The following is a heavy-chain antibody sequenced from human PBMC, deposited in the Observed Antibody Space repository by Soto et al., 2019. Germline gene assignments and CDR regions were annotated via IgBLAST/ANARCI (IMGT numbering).Heavy chain of an antibody. CDR1: GGSISSSKYY. CDR2: ISYSGST. CDR3: ASWGRSGWFGFDY. J-gene: IGHJ4*02. V-gene: IGHV4-39*01. D-gene: IGHD6-19*01. Sequence: SETLSLTCTVSGGSISSSKYYWGWIRQPPGKGLEWIGSISYSGSTYYNPSLKSRVTISVDTSKNQFSLKLSSVTAADTAVYYCASWGRSGWFGFDYWGQGTLVTVSS.